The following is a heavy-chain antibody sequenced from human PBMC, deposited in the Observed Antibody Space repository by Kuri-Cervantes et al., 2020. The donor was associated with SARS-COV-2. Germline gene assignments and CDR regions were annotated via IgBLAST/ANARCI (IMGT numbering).Heavy chain of an antibody. J-gene: IGHJ4*02. CDR3: AKRYDTSGDYWHYFDY. V-gene: IGHV3-23*01. CDR1: GFTFSSYA. D-gene: IGHD3-22*01. CDR2: ISRSGAST. Sequence: GESLKISCAASGFTFSSYAMSWVRQAPGKGLEWVSAISRSGASTYYADSVKGRFTISRDNSRNTLNLQMNSLRAEDTAVYYCAKRYDTSGDYWHYFDYWGQGTLVTVSS.